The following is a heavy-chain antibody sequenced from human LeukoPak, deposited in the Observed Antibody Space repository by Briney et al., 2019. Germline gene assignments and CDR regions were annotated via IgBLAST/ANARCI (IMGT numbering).Heavy chain of an antibody. CDR1: GGTFSSYA. J-gene: IGHJ5*02. CDR2: IIPIFGTA. V-gene: IGHV1-69*05. Sequence: SVKVSCKASGGTFSSYAIIWVRQAPGQGLEWMGRIIPIFGTANYAQKFQGRVTITTDESTSTAYMELSSLRSEGTAVYYCARVPRTAVAGHFRGDSNWFDPWGQGTLVTVSS. D-gene: IGHD6-19*01. CDR3: ARVPRTAVAGHFRGDSNWFDP.